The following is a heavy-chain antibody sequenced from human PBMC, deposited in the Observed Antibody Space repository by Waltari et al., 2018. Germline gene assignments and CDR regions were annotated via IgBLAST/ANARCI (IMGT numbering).Heavy chain of an antibody. V-gene: IGHV3-74*01. J-gene: IGHJ5*02. D-gene: IGHD3-10*01. CDR3: IRSSAGWFDP. CDR2: IDGYGGTT. CDR1: GFTFSSHW. Sequence: EVQLVESGGGLVQPGESLRLSCAGSGFTFSSHWLHWVRRVPGKGLVWVSRIDGYGGTTNYADSVKGRFPISRDNAKNTVYLQMNSLRAEDTAVYYCIRSSAGWFDPWGQGTLVTVSS.